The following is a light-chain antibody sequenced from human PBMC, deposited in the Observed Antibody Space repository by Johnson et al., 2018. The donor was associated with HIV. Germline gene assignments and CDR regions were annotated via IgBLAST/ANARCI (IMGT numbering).Light chain of an antibody. Sequence: QSVLTQPPSVSAAPGQKVTISCSGSSSNIGNNYVSWYQQLPGTAPKLLIYENNKRPSGIPDRFSGSKSATSATLGITGLQTGDEAVYYCATWHSSLSSGGVFGTGNKVTVL. CDR3: ATWHSSLSSGGV. V-gene: IGLV1-51*02. CDR1: SSNIGNNY. J-gene: IGLJ1*01. CDR2: ENN.